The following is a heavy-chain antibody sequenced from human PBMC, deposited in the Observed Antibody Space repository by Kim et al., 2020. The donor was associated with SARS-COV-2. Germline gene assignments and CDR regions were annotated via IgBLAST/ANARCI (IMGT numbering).Heavy chain of an antibody. J-gene: IGHJ2*01. Sequence: APSVQGRFTVSRDDSKNTAYLQLNSLKTEDTAFYYCTTPYYGDYVSWYFDLWGRGTLVTVSS. V-gene: IGHV3-73*01. CDR3: TTPYYGDYVSWYFDL. D-gene: IGHD4-17*01.